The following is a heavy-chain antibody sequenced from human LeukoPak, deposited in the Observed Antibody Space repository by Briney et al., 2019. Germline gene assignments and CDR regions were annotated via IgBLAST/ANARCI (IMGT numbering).Heavy chain of an antibody. D-gene: IGHD5-12*01. CDR1: GFTFNNYA. Sequence: GGSLRLSCAASGFTFNNYAMSWVRQAPGKGLEWLSTISSNGGSTYYADSVKGRFTISRDNSKNTLYLQMNSLRAEDTAVYYCARDRKYSGYDHWGQGTLVTVSS. CDR2: ISSNGGST. J-gene: IGHJ5*02. V-gene: IGHV3-23*01. CDR3: ARDRKYSGYDH.